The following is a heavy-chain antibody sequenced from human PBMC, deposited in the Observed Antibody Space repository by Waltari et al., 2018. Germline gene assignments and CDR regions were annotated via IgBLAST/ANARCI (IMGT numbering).Heavy chain of an antibody. CDR1: GFSFSGFW. V-gene: IGHV3-74*01. D-gene: IGHD7-27*01. CDR2: INPAGSAT. CDR3: TRDNWGTSDY. J-gene: IGHJ4*02. Sequence: EVQLVESGGGLVQPGGSLRLSCAASGFSFSGFWMHWVRQAPGKGLEGVSRINPAGSATTDADSVRGRFTISRDNAQNTLHLQMNSLRVEDTAMYYCTRDNWGTSDYWGQGTLVTVSS.